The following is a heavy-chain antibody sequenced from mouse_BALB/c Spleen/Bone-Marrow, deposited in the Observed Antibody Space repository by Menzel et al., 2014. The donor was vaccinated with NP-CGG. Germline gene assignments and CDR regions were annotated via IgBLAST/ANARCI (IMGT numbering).Heavy chain of an antibody. CDR2: ISSGSGTI. D-gene: IGHD1-1*01. J-gene: IGHJ4*01. CDR1: GFTFSSFG. CDR3: ARSEYGSTLYAMDY. Sequence: EVMLVESGGGLVRPGGSRKLSCAASGFTFSSFGMHWVRRAPGKGLEWVAYISSGSGTIYYADTVKGRFTISRDNPKNTLFLQMTSLRSEDTAMYYCARSEYGSTLYAMDYWGQGTSVTVSS. V-gene: IGHV5-17*02.